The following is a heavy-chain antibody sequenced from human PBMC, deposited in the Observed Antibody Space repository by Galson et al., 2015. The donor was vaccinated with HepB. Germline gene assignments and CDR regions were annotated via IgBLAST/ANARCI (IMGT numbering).Heavy chain of an antibody. CDR3: TKDGSSRGAYFYYYMDV. Sequence: SLRLSCAASAFTFSSYAMTWVRQTPGKGLEWVSAVSGSGGSTYYADSVKGRFTISRDNSKNTLYLQMNSLRAEDTAIYYCTKDGSSRGAYFYYYMDVWGKGTTVTVSS. CDR2: VSGSGGST. CDR1: AFTFSSYA. V-gene: IGHV3-23*01. D-gene: IGHD3-10*01. J-gene: IGHJ6*03.